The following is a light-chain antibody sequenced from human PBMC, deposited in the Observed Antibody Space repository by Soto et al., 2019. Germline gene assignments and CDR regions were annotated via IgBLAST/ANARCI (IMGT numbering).Light chain of an antibody. CDR3: QQYGSSPRT. J-gene: IGKJ1*01. CDR1: QNVGSRY. CDR2: GTS. V-gene: IGKV3-20*01. Sequence: IVLTQSPGTLSLSPGERATLSCRASQNVGSRYLAWYQQKPGQARRLRIHGTSNRAAGIPDRFSGIGSGTDFSLTISSLEPGDLAVYYCQQYGSSPRTFGQVTKV.